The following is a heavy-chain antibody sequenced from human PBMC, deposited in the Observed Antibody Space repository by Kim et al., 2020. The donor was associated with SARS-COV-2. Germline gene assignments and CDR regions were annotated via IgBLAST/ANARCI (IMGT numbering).Heavy chain of an antibody. V-gene: IGHV5-51*01. J-gene: IGHJ4*02. CDR3: ARHDYDFGHFDY. D-gene: IGHD3-3*01. Sequence: RYSPSCQGQVTISADKSISTAYLQWSSLKASDTAMYYCARHDYDFGHFDYWGQGTLVTVSS.